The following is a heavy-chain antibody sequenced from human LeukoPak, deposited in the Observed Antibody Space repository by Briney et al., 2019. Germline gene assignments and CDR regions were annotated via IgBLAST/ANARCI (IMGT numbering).Heavy chain of an antibody. D-gene: IGHD2-2*01. CDR1: GGSISSSSYY. Sequence: TSETLSLTCTVSGGSISSSSYYWGWIRQPPGKGLEWIGSIYYSGSTYYNPSLKSRVTISVDTSKNQFSLKLSSVTAADTAVYYCASSSWGWFDPWGQGTLVTVSS. CDR3: ASSSWGWFDP. V-gene: IGHV4-39*07. J-gene: IGHJ5*02. CDR2: IYYSGST.